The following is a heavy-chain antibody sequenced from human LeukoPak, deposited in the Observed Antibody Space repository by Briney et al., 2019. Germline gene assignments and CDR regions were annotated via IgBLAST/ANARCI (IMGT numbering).Heavy chain of an antibody. J-gene: IGHJ6*03. CDR1: GYSFTSYW. CDR3: ARVKDSCGGSCYYMDV. Sequence: GESLKISCKGSGYSFTSYWIGWVRQMPGKGLEWMVIIYPGDSDTRYSPSFQGQVTISADKSISTAYLQWSSLKASDSAIYYCARVKDSCGGSCYYMDVWGKGTSVTVSS. D-gene: IGHD2-15*01. CDR2: IYPGDSDT. V-gene: IGHV5-51*01.